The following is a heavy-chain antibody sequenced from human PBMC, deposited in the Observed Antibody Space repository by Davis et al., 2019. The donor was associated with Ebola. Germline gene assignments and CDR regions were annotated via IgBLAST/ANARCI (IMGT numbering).Heavy chain of an antibody. V-gene: IGHV3-11*06. CDR3: ARPKYSGSHGLAY. CDR2: IDDNGRYT. Sequence: GGSLRLSCAPSGFTFSDYYLTWIRQAPGKGLEWVSFIDDNGRYTNYVDSVKGRFTISRDNAKNSLYLQMNSLRVEDTAVYYCARPKYSGSHGLAYWGQGTLVTVSS. J-gene: IGHJ4*02. CDR1: GFTFSDYY. D-gene: IGHD1-26*01.